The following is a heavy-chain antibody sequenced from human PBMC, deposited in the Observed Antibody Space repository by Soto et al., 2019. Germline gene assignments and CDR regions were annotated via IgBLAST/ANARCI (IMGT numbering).Heavy chain of an antibody. CDR3: ARGDFWSGYPNLKWFDP. D-gene: IGHD3-3*01. CDR1: GGSISSGGYY. V-gene: IGHV4-31*03. Sequence: SETLSLTCTVSGGSISSGGYYRSWIRQHPGKGLEWIGYIYYSGSTYYNPSLKSRVTISVDTSKNQFSLKLSSVTAADTAVYYCARGDFWSGYPNLKWFDPWGQGTLVTVPS. J-gene: IGHJ5*02. CDR2: IYYSGST.